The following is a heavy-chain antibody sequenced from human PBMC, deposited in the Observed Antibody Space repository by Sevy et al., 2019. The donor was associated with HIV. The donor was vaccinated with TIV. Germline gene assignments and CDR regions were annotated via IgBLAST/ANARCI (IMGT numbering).Heavy chain of an antibody. D-gene: IGHD4-17*01. Sequence: GGSLRLSCVFTFSDYSMNWVRQAPGRGLEWVSYITSNSRTIYYADSGKGRFTVSRGNGKNLLYLQMNSLRVEDTAVYFWARGKGHGTAVTDAFDIWGQGTVVTVSS. CDR3: ARGKGHGTAVTDAFDI. V-gene: IGHV3-48*01. CDR2: ITSNSRTI. CDR1: FTFSDYS. J-gene: IGHJ3*02.